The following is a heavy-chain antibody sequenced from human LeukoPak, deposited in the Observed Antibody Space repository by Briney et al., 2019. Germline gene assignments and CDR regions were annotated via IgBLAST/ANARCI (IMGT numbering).Heavy chain of an antibody. CDR1: GFIFSNYG. Sequence: GGSLRLSCVASGFIFSNYGMHWVRQAPGKGLEWVAVIWYDGSNKYYADSVKGRFTISRDNAKNSLYLQMSSLRAEDTAVYYCARGFEYYYDSSGYSPWGQGTLVTVSS. D-gene: IGHD3-22*01. V-gene: IGHV3-33*01. CDR2: IWYDGSNK. J-gene: IGHJ5*02. CDR3: ARGFEYYYDSSGYSP.